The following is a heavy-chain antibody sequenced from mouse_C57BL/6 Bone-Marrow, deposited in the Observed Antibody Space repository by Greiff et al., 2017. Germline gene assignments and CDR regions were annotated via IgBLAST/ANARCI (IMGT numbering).Heavy chain of an antibody. V-gene: IGHV1-75*01. CDR3: ARWRWLLPHYYAMDY. J-gene: IGHJ4*01. Sequence: QVQLKDSGPELVKPGASVKISCKASGYTFTDYYINWVKQRPGQGLEWIGWIFPGSGSTYYNEKFKGKATLTVDKSSSTAYMLLSSLTSEDSAVYFCARWRWLLPHYYAMDYWGQGTSVTVSS. CDR1: GYTFTDYY. CDR2: IFPGSGST. D-gene: IGHD2-3*01.